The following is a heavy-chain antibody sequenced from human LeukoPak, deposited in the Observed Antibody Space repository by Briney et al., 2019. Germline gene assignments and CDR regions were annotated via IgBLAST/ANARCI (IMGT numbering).Heavy chain of an antibody. CDR1: GYSLSDFA. CDR3: AIATRFDAGDI. CDR2: YDLEGGKT. J-gene: IGHJ3*02. V-gene: IGHV1-24*01. Sequence: ASVKVSCKVSGYSLSDFAVHWVRQAHGKGLEWMGGYDLEGGKTVYEQKFQGRVTMTEDMGTAYMDLSSLKSEDTAVYYCAIATRFDAGDIWGQGTLVTVSS.